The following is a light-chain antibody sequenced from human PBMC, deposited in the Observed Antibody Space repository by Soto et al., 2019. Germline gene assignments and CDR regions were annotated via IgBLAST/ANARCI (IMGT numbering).Light chain of an antibody. V-gene: IGLV2-14*01. CDR2: EAS. J-gene: IGLJ1*01. CDR1: RIHLAGYNL. CDR3: SSYTSSGNYV. Sequence: QSGLTQPASVSVSPGQPTTVSCTGTRIHLAGYNLVTWYQQHPGKATKLMIYEASNLPSGDSKRFPGSQAGHTASLTISGLQGEDEADYYCSSYTSSGNYVFGTGTKVT.